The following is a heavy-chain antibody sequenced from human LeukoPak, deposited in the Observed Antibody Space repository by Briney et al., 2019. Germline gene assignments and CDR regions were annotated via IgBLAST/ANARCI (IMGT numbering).Heavy chain of an antibody. V-gene: IGHV1-69*04. CDR3: ARASPVGQTFDY. D-gene: IGHD1-26*01. CDR1: GYTSTSYG. Sequence: GASVKVSCKASGYTSTSYGISWVRQAPGQGLEWMGRIIPILGIANYAQKFQGRVTITADKSTSTAYMELSSLRSEDTAVYYCARASPVGQTFDYWGQGTLVTVSS. CDR2: IIPILGIA. J-gene: IGHJ4*02.